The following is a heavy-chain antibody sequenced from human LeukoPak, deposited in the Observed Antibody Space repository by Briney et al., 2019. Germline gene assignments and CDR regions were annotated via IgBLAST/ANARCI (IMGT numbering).Heavy chain of an antibody. D-gene: IGHD6-25*01. J-gene: IGHJ4*02. Sequence: GRSLRLSCVLSGLTVSINYKSWFHQAPGKGLEWVSVIYSGGSTYYADSVKGRFAISRDNSKNTLYLQMNSLRAEDTAVYYCARERGHLDYWGQGTLVTVSS. CDR1: GLTVSINY. CDR2: IYSGGST. V-gene: IGHV3-66*01. CDR3: ARERGHLDY.